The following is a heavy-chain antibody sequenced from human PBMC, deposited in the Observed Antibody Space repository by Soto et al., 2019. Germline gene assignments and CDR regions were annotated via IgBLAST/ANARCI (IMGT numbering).Heavy chain of an antibody. CDR1: GGTFSSYA. CDR2: IIPIFGTA. J-gene: IGHJ4*02. CDR3: ARWESGYFDY. V-gene: IGHV1-69*01. Sequence: GASVKVSCTASGGTFSSYAISWVRQAPGQGLEWMGGIIPIFGTANYAQKFQGRVTITADESTSTAYMELSSLRSEDTAVYYCARWESGYFDYWGQGTLVTVSS. D-gene: IGHD3-22*01.